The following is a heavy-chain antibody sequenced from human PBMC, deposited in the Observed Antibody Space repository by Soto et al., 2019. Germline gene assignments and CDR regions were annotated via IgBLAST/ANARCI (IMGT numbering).Heavy chain of an antibody. J-gene: IGHJ4*02. V-gene: IGHV3-66*01. CDR2: IYSGGST. CDR3: ASLYSSSWYYFDY. D-gene: IGHD6-13*01. CDR1: GFTVSSNY. Sequence: PSETLSLSCAASGFTVSSNYMSWVRQAPGKGLEWVSVIYSGGSTYYADSVKGRFTISRDNSKNTLYLQMNSLRAEDTAVYYCASLYSSSWYYFDYWGQGTLVTVSS.